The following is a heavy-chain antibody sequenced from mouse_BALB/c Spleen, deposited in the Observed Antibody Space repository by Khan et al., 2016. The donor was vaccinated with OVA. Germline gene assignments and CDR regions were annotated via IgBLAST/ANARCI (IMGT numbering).Heavy chain of an antibody. CDR1: GYTFTGYW. D-gene: IGHD1-1*01. CDR3: ASHGSSSAWFAY. J-gene: IGHJ3*01. V-gene: IGHV1-7*01. CDR2: INPSTGYS. Sequence: QVQLQQSGAELAKPGASVKMSCKASGYTFTGYWMHWVKQRPGQGLEWIGYINPSTGYSEYNQKFKDKATLTADKSSSTAYMQLSSLTSDDSAVYYCASHGSSSAWFAYWDQGTLVTVSA.